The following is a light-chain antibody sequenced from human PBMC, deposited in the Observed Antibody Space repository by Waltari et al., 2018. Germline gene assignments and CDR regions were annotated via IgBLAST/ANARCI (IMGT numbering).Light chain of an antibody. CDR1: SSAVGNYKR. J-gene: IGLJ2*01. CDR2: AVS. CDR3: SSYAGSSKGV. Sequence: QSALTQPASVSGSPGQSITISCTGTSSAVGNYKRVPWYQQPPGKAPKLMIYAVSKRPSGGTERLAGCKSVYMASLTISGLQPEDEAEYFCSSYAGSSKGVFGGGTKVTVL. V-gene: IGLV2-23*02.